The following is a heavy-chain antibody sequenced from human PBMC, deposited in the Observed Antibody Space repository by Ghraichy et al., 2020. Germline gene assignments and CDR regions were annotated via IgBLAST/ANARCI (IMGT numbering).Heavy chain of an antibody. CDR3: AREVAGLGIDS. Sequence: ETLSLTCTVSGGSISSDYWSWTRQPAGKGLEWIGRIYASGGTNYNPSLKSRLTMSRDTSKNQVSLKLSSVTAADTAVYYCAREVAGLGIDSWGQGTLVTVSS. J-gene: IGHJ4*02. CDR2: IYASGGT. V-gene: IGHV4-4*07. D-gene: IGHD7-27*01. CDR1: GGSISSDY.